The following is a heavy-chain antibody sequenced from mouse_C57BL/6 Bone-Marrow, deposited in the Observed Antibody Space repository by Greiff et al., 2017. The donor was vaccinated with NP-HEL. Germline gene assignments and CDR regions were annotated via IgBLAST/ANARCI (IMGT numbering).Heavy chain of an antibody. V-gene: IGHV1-81*01. CDR1: GYTFTSYG. CDR3: ARSYGPYFDY. D-gene: IGHD1-1*01. Sequence: QVQLKESGAELARPGASVKLSCKASGYTFTSYGISWVKQRTGQGLEWIGEIYPRSGNTYYNEKFKGKATLTADKSSSTAYMELRSLTSEDSAVYFCARSYGPYFDYWGQGTTLTVSA. CDR2: IYPRSGNT. J-gene: IGHJ2*01.